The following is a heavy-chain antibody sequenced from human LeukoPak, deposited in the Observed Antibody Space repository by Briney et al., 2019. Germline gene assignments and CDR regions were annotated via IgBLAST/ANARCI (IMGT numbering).Heavy chain of an antibody. CDR3: AKPERGYLLYYYMDV. D-gene: IGHD3-3*01. J-gene: IGHJ6*03. CDR2: ISGSGGGT. Sequence: GGSLRLSCAASGFTFSSYAMSWVRQAPGKGLEWVSAISGSGGGTYYADSVKGRFTISRDNSKNTLYLQMNSLRAEDTAVYYCAKPERGYLLYYYMDVWGKGTTVTVSS. V-gene: IGHV3-23*01. CDR1: GFTFSSYA.